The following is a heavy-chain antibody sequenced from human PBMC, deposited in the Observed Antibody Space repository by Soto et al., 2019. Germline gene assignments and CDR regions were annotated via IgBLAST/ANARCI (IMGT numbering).Heavy chain of an antibody. D-gene: IGHD3-16*01. CDR2: ISYDGSNK. Sequence: QVQLVESGGGVVQPGRSLRLSCAASGFTFSSYGMHWVRQAPGKGLEWVAVISYDGSNKYYADSVKGRFTISRDNSKHTLYLQMNSLRAEDTAVYYCAKVGGRFGWGGNYYGMDVWGQGTTVTVSS. J-gene: IGHJ6*02. CDR3: AKVGGRFGWGGNYYGMDV. V-gene: IGHV3-30*18. CDR1: GFTFSSYG.